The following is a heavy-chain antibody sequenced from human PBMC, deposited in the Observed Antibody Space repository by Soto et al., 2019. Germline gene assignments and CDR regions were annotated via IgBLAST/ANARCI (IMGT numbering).Heavy chain of an antibody. D-gene: IGHD6-19*01. V-gene: IGHV3-30-3*01. J-gene: IGHJ4*02. CDR3: AREVEYTSAFGISWSSDY. Sequence: GGSLRLSCAASRFTFTTYAMNWVRQAPGKGLEWVALMSSDGTNEHYADSVRGRFTVSRDNSRNTLFLQMNSLRSEDTAVYYCAREVEYTSAFGISWSSDYWGRGTLVTVSS. CDR1: RFTFTTYA. CDR2: MSSDGTNE.